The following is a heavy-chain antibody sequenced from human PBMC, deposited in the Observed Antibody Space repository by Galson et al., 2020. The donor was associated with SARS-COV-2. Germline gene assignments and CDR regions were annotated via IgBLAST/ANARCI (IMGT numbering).Heavy chain of an antibody. CDR3: ARAPDYYYYYMDV. CDR1: GFTFSSYS. J-gene: IGHJ6*03. V-gene: IGHV3-48*01. CDR2: ISSSSSNI. Sequence: GESLKISCAASGFTFSSYSMNWVRQAPGKGLEWVSYISSSSSNIYYPDSVKGRFTISRDNAKNSLYLQMNSLRAEDTAVYYCARAPDYYYYYMDVWGKGTTVTISS.